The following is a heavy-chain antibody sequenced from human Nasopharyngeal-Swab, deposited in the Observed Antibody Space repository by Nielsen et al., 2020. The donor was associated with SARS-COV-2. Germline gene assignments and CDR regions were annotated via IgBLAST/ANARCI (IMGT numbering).Heavy chain of an antibody. D-gene: IGHD5-12*01. Sequence: GGSLRLSCAASGFTFSSFGMHWVRQAPGKGLEWVAVIWYDGNNKYYADSVKGRFTISRDNSKNTLYLQMNTLRVEDTAMYHCARGGYSGYDDNDYWGQGTLVTVSS. J-gene: IGHJ4*02. CDR3: ARGGYSGYDDNDY. CDR1: GFTFSSFG. V-gene: IGHV3-33*01. CDR2: IWYDGNNK.